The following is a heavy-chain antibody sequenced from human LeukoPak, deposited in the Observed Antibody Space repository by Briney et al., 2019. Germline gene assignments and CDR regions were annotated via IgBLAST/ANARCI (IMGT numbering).Heavy chain of an antibody. CDR3: ARDSGWLRYHD. Sequence: TGGSLRLSCLGSGFTFSTHGMNWVRQAPGRGVEGVSGIGGSSIGHSTQYADYVKGRFTISRDNSKNMVYLQMDSLRAEDTGIYYCARDSGWLRYHDWGQGALVTVS. J-gene: IGHJ4*02. D-gene: IGHD5-12*01. CDR1: GFTFSTHG. CDR2: IGGSSIGHST. V-gene: IGHV3-23*01.